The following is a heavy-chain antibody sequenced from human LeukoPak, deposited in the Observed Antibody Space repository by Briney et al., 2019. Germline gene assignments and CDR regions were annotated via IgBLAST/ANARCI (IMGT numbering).Heavy chain of an antibody. Sequence: GGSLRLSCAATGFTFSSYAMSWVRQAPGKGLEWVSAISGSGGSTYYADSVKGRFTISRDNSKNTLYLQMNSLRAEDTAVYYCANGDSYYYYGMDVWGQGTTVTVSS. V-gene: IGHV3-23*01. CDR1: GFTFSSYA. CDR2: ISGSGGST. J-gene: IGHJ6*02. D-gene: IGHD7-27*01. CDR3: ANGDSYYYYGMDV.